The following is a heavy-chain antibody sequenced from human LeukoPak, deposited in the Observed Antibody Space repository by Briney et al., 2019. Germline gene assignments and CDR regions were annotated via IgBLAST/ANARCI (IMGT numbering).Heavy chain of an antibody. CDR3: ARARVGATGSDWFDP. CDR1: GGSISSGSYY. V-gene: IGHV4-61*02. Sequence: SETLSLTCTVSGGSISSGSYYWSWIRQPAGKGLEWIGRIYTGGSTNYNPSLKSRVTISVDTSKNQFSLKLSSVTAADTAVYYCARARVGATGSDWFDPWGQGTLVTVSS. CDR2: IYTGGST. J-gene: IGHJ5*02. D-gene: IGHD1-26*01.